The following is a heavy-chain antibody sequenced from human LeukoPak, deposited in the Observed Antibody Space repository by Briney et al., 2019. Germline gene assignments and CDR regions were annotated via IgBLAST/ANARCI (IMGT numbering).Heavy chain of an antibody. V-gene: IGHV3-23*01. D-gene: IGHD2-15*01. CDR1: GFTFDDYW. J-gene: IGHJ4*02. CDR3: AKDRDYFVVVVAFDY. CDR2: ISGSGGST. Sequence: GGSLRLSCGASGFTFDDYWMSWVRQAPGQGLEWVSAISGSGGSTYYADSVKGRFTISRDNSKNTLYLQMNSLRAEDTAVYYCAKDRDYFVVVVAFDYWGQGTLVTVSS.